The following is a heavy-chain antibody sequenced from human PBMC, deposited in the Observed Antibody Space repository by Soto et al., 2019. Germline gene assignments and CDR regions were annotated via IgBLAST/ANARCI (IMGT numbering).Heavy chain of an antibody. Sequence: QVQLVESGGGVVQPVRSLRLSCAASGFTFSSYAMHWVRQAPGKGLEWVAVISYDGSNKYYADSVKGRFTISRDNSKNTLYLQMNSLRAEDTAVYYCARVGYDFCFDYWGQGTLVTVSS. CDR3: ARVGYDFCFDY. V-gene: IGHV3-30-3*01. CDR2: ISYDGSNK. J-gene: IGHJ4*02. CDR1: GFTFSSYA. D-gene: IGHD3-3*01.